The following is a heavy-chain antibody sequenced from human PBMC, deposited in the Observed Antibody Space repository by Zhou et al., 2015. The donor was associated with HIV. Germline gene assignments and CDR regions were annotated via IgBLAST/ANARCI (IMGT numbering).Heavy chain of an antibody. CDR2: FDPEHNER. Sequence: QVQLVQSGAEVKKPGASVKVSCKVFGITLSELSMHWVRQAPGKGLEWMGGFDPEHNERIYAQKFQGRVTMTEDTSKDSAYMELSSLRSEDTAIYYCATVGGYSYGLHYFDYWGQGTLVTVSS. V-gene: IGHV1-24*01. CDR1: GITLSELS. CDR3: ATVGGYSYGLHYFDY. J-gene: IGHJ4*02. D-gene: IGHD1-26*01.